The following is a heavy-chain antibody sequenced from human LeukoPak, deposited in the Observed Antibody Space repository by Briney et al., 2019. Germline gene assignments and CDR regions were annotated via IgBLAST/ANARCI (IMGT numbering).Heavy chain of an antibody. D-gene: IGHD4-17*01. Sequence: GGFLRLSCVASGFSFSTYAMTWVRRAPGKGLEWVSGMVGSGKTYYADSVKGRFTISRDNSKNTVYLQMNSLRVEDTAIYYCAKDMHSGDGRWEFDPWGRGILVTVSS. CDR1: GFSFSTYA. CDR2: MVGSGKT. V-gene: IGHV3-23*01. J-gene: IGHJ5*02. CDR3: AKDMHSGDGRWEFDP.